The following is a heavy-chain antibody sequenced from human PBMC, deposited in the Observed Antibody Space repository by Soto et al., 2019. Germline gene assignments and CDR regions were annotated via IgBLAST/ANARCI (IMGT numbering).Heavy chain of an antibody. CDR1: GGSISSYY. CDR2: IYYSGIT. J-gene: IGHJ4*02. Sequence: SVTLPLTCTVSGGSISSYYWSWIRQPPGKGLEWIGYIYYSGITDYNPSLKSRVTISVDTSKSQFSLKLSSVTAADTAVYYCARGGGVYYFDYWGQGTLVTVSS. V-gene: IGHV4-59*01. D-gene: IGHD2-8*02. CDR3: ARGGGVYYFDY.